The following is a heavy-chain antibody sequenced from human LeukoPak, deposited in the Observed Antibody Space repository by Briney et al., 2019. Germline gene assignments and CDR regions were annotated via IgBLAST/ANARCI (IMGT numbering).Heavy chain of an antibody. CDR2: INPGNIT. D-gene: IGHD3-22*01. CDR3: ARPFYFDSIDI. V-gene: IGHV3-74*01. J-gene: IGHJ4*02. Sequence: PGGSLRLSCVASGFTFSSSFMDWVRQVPGKGLAWVSRINPGNITTYADSVKGRFTISRDNAKNTLYLQMNSLRAEDTAVYYCARPFYFDSIDIRGQGTLVTVSS. CDR1: GFTFSSSF.